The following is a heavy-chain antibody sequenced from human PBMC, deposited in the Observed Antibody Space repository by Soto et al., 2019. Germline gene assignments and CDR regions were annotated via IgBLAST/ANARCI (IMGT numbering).Heavy chain of an antibody. CDR3: ARGGGIVATFDY. J-gene: IGHJ4*02. D-gene: IGHD5-12*01. V-gene: IGHV4-31*03. CDR2: IYYSGST. Sequence: SETLSLTCTVSGGSISSGGYYWSWIRQHPGKGLEWIGYIYYSGSTYYNPSLKSRVTISVDTSKNQFSLKLSSVTAADTAVYYCARGGGIVATFDYWGQGTLVTVSS. CDR1: GGSISSGGYY.